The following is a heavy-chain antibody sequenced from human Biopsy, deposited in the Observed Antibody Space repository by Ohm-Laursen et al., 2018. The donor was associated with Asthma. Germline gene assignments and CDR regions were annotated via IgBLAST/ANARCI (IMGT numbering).Heavy chain of an antibody. CDR3: ARVLTTEEGDTWFDP. CDR1: GGTFNSDA. Sequence: GSSVKVSCKASGGTFNSDAISWVRQAPGQGLEWMGGIIPMFGTTKYTQKFQARVSITADEATSTVYMELSSLRSEDTAVYYCARVLTTEEGDTWFDPWGQGTLVTVSS. D-gene: IGHD4-11*01. V-gene: IGHV1-69*01. J-gene: IGHJ5*02. CDR2: IIPMFGTT.